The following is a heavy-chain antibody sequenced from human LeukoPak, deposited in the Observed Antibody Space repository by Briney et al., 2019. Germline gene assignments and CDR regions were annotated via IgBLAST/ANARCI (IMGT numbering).Heavy chain of an antibody. CDR2: ISYDGTKK. V-gene: IGHV3-30-3*01. CDR1: GFTLSRYA. CDR3: ARKVGATYFDY. Sequence: PRGSLRDSRAAPGFTLSRYAMHWVRQAPRKGLGWVALISYDGTKKYYADSVKGRFTISRDNSKNTLYLQMNSLRAEDTAVYYCARKVGATYFDYWGQGTLVTVSS. D-gene: IGHD1-26*01. J-gene: IGHJ4*02.